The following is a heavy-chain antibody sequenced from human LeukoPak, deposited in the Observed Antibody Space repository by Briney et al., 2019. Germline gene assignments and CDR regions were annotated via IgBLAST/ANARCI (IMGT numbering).Heavy chain of an antibody. Sequence: GRSLRLSCAASGFTLNTYDMHWVRQAPGKGLEWVAVISYDGSNKYYADSVKGRFTISRDNSKNTLFLQMNSLRAEDTAVYYCAKEGDYSNYGKFFDYWGQGTLVTVSS. D-gene: IGHD4-11*01. CDR3: AKEGDYSNYGKFFDY. V-gene: IGHV3-30*18. CDR2: ISYDGSNK. J-gene: IGHJ4*02. CDR1: GFTLNTYD.